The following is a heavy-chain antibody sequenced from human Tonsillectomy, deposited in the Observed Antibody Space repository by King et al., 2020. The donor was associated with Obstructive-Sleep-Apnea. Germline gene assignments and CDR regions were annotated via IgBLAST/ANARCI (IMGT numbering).Heavy chain of an antibody. D-gene: IGHD1-26*01. CDR1: GYTFTSYY. Sequence: VQLVESGAEVKKPGASVKVSCKASGYTFTSYYMHCVRQAPGQGLEWMRIINPSGGSTSYAQKFQGRVTMTRDTSTSTVYMELSSLRSEDTAVYYCARDEVGATSFDYWGQGTLVTVSS. J-gene: IGHJ4*02. CDR2: INPSGGST. CDR3: ARDEVGATSFDY. V-gene: IGHV1-46*03.